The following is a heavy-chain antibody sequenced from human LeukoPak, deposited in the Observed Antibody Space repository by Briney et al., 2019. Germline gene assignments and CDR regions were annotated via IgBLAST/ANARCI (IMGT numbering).Heavy chain of an antibody. J-gene: IGHJ3*02. D-gene: IGHD4-23*01. V-gene: IGHV3-66*01. Sequence: GGSLRLSCAASGFTVSSNYMSWVRQAPGKGLEWVSVIYSGGSTYYADSVKGRFTISRDNSKNTLYLQMNSLRAEDTAVYYCARDFDYGGPQVYDSDQSYAFDIWGQGTMVTVSS. CDR1: GFTVSSNY. CDR2: IYSGGST. CDR3: ARDFDYGGPQVYDSDQSYAFDI.